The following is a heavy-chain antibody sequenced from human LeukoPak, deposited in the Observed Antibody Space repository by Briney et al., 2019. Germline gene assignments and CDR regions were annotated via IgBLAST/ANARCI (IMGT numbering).Heavy chain of an antibody. D-gene: IGHD1-26*01. J-gene: IGHJ4*01. CDR3: AKLVGATKGGSDY. CDR2: ISGSGGST. Sequence: GGSLRLSCAASGFTFSSYSMSWVRQAPGKGLEWVSAISGSGGSTYYADSVKGRFTISRDNSKNTLYLQMNSLRADDTAVYYCAKLVGATKGGSDYWGHGTLVTVSS. V-gene: IGHV3-23*01. CDR1: GFTFSSYS.